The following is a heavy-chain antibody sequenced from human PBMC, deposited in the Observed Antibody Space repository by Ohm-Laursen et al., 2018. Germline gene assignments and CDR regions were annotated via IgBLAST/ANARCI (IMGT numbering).Heavy chain of an antibody. D-gene: IGHD6-19*01. CDR2: INHSGST. V-gene: IGHV4-34*01. Sequence: SDTLSLTCAVYGGSFSGYYWSWIRQPPGKGLEWIGEINHSGSTNYNPSLKSRVTISVDTSKNQFSLKLSSVTAADTAVYYCARDSAVAGLDYWGQGTLVTVSS. CDR1: GGSFSGYY. CDR3: ARDSAVAGLDY. J-gene: IGHJ4*02.